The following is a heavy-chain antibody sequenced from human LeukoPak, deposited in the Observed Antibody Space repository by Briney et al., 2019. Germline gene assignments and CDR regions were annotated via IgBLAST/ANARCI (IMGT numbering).Heavy chain of an antibody. Sequence: ETLSLTCAVYGGSFSVYYWSWIRQPPGKGLEWIGEINHSGSTNYNPSLKSRVTISVDTSKNQFSLKLSSVTAADTAVYYCARGRGRYYYDSSGYRYYFDYWGQGTLVTVSS. D-gene: IGHD3-22*01. V-gene: IGHV4-34*01. CDR1: GGSFSVYY. CDR3: ARGRGRYYYDSSGYRYYFDY. J-gene: IGHJ4*02. CDR2: INHSGST.